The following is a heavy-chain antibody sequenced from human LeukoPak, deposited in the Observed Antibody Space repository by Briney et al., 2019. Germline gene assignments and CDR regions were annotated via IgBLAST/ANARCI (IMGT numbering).Heavy chain of an antibody. CDR1: GYSISSGYY. CDR3: ARVAGIAVAGTRDDY. Sequence: SSETLSLTCTVSGYSISSGYYWAWIRQPPGKGLEWIGSIYPSGSTYYNPSLKSRVTISVDTSKNQFSLKLSSVTAADTAVYYCARVAGIAVAGTRDDYWGQGTLVTVSS. D-gene: IGHD6-19*01. V-gene: IGHV4-38-2*02. J-gene: IGHJ4*02. CDR2: IYPSGST.